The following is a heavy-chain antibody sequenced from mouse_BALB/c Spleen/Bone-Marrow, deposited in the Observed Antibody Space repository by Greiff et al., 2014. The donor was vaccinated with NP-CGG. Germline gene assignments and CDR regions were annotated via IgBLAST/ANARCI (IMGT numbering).Heavy chain of an antibody. V-gene: IGHV1-39*01. Sequence: LVESGPELVKPGTSVKISCKASGYSFTDFIMVWVKQSHGKSLEWIGNINPYSGTTTYNLRFKGKATLTVDKSSSTAYMQLSSLTSEDSAVYYCTRSEGMDYWGQGTSVTVSS. J-gene: IGHJ4*01. CDR1: GYSFTDFI. CDR3: TRSEGMDY. CDR2: INPYSGTT.